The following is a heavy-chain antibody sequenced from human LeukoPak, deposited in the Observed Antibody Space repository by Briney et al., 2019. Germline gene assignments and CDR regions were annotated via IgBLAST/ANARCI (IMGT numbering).Heavy chain of an antibody. CDR2: IYYSWYT. Sequence: SETLSLTCTGSRGSLYSSISYWGWIRHPPGQGLEWIGSIYYSWYTYYSPSLKSRVTISVDTSLDHFSLMLRSVTAAHPPVFYCARLHLSDILTGSFDTWGQGSLVTVSP. CDR1: RGSLYSSISY. D-gene: IGHD3-9*01. J-gene: IGHJ5*02. CDR3: ARLHLSDILTGSFDT. V-gene: IGHV4-39*02.